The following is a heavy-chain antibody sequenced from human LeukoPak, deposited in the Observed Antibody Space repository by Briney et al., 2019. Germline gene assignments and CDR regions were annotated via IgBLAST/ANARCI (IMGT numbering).Heavy chain of an antibody. CDR3: ARRGDGGRSFDY. V-gene: IGHV3-7*01. J-gene: IGHJ4*02. CDR1: GSTFGNYY. D-gene: IGHD4-23*01. Sequence: GGSLRLSCAASGSTFGNYYMSWVRQAPGKGLEWVANIKHDGNWKFYADSVKGRFTISRDNAKNSLYLQMNSLRAEDTAVYYCARRGDGGRSFDYWGQGTLVTVSS. CDR2: IKHDGNWK.